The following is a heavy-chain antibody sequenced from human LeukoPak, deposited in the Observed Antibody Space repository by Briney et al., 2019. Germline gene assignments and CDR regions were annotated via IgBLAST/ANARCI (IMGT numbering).Heavy chain of an antibody. CDR2: INHSGST. J-gene: IGHJ6*02. Sequence: PSETLSLTCAVYGGSFSGYYWSWIRQPPGKGLEWIGEINHSGSTNYNPSLKSRVTISVDTSKNQFSLKLSSVTAADTAVYYCARSTDYYGMDVWGQGTMVTVSS. CDR1: GGSFSGYY. D-gene: IGHD2-21*02. V-gene: IGHV4-34*01. CDR3: ARSTDYYGMDV.